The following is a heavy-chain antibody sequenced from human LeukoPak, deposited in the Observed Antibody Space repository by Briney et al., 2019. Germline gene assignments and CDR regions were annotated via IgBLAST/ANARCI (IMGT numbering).Heavy chain of an antibody. CDR2: ISYDGSNK. D-gene: IGHD6-19*01. J-gene: IGHJ4*02. CDR1: GFTFSSYG. Sequence: GGSLRLSCAASGFTFSSYGMHWVRQAPGKGQEWVAVISYDGSNKYYADSVKGRFTISRDNSKNTLYLQMNSLRAEDTAVYYCAKGYGSGWYVFDYWGQGTLVTVSS. V-gene: IGHV3-30*18. CDR3: AKGYGSGWYVFDY.